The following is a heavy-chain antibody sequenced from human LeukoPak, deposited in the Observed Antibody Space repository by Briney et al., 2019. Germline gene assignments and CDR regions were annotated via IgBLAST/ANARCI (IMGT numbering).Heavy chain of an antibody. D-gene: IGHD3-22*01. CDR1: GFNFYSFT. V-gene: IGHV3-48*01. J-gene: IGHJ4*02. CDR2: ISTGGCTI. CDR3: VKGHYDDY. Sequence: PGGSLRLSCVASGFNFYSFTMNWVRQAPGKGLEWVSYISTGGCTIYYRDSVKGRFTISRDNDKNTLFLQMNHLTADDTAVYYCVKGHYDDYRSQGTLVTVSS.